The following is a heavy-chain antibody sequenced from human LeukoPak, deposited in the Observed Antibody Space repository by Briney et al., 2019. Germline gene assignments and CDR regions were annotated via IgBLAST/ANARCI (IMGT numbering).Heavy chain of an antibody. CDR1: GFTFSSYA. J-gene: IGHJ4*02. Sequence: GGSRRLSCAASGFTFSSYAMHWVRQAPGKGLEWVGRIRDKANSYITEYAVSVKGRFTISRDDSKNSLYLQMNSLKTEDTTVYYCTRGDVWGSYPLHYWGQGTLVAVSS. D-gene: IGHD3-16*02. CDR3: TRGDVWGSYPLHY. V-gene: IGHV3-72*01. CDR2: IRDKANSYIT.